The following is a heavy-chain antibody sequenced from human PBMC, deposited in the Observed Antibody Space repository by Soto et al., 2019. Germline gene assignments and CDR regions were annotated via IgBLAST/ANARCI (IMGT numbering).Heavy chain of an antibody. Sequence: ASVKVSCKASGYTFTGYYMHWVRQAPGQGLEWMGCINPNSGGTNYAQKFQGRVTMTRDTSISTAYMELSRLRSDDTAVYYRARAPGYDFWSGYRLGDNWFDPWGQGTLVTVSS. J-gene: IGHJ5*02. CDR1: GYTFTGYY. D-gene: IGHD3-3*01. CDR2: INPNSGGT. V-gene: IGHV1-2*02. CDR3: ARAPGYDFWSGYRLGDNWFDP.